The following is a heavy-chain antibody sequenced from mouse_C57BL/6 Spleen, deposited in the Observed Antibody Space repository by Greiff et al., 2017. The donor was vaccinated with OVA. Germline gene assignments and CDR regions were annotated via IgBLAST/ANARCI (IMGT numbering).Heavy chain of an antibody. CDR2: IDPEDGDT. V-gene: IGHV14-1*01. Sequence: VQLQQSGAELVRPGASVKLSCTASGFNIKDYYMHWVKQRPEQGLEWIGRIDPEDGDTEYAPKFQGKATMTADTCSNTAYLLLGRLTSEDTAVYYCAGTYSYFDYAGHATTLTGSS. CDR3: AGTYSYFDY. J-gene: IGHJ2*01. CDR1: GFNIKDYY. D-gene: IGHD2-12*01.